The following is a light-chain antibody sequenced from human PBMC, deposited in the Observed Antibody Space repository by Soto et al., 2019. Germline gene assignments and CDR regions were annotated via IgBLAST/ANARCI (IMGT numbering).Light chain of an antibody. CDR3: QQSYSTPIT. V-gene: IGKV1-39*01. CDR1: QSISSY. J-gene: IGKJ5*01. Sequence: DVQMTQSPSSLSASVEDRVTNTCLASQSISSYLNWYQQTPGKAPKLMSYAASSLQSGVPSRFSGSGSGTDFTLTVSSLQPEDFETYYCQQSYSTPITFGQGTRLEIK. CDR2: AAS.